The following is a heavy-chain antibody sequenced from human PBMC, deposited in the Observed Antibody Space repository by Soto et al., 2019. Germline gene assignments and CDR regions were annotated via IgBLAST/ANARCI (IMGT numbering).Heavy chain of an antibody. V-gene: IGHV1-69*02. CDR1: GGTFSSYT. D-gene: IGHD1-1*01. J-gene: IGHJ4*02. CDR2: IIPILGIA. CDR3: ATPPRYALAYCCPDY. Sequence: ASVKVSCKASGGTFSSYTISWVRQAPGQGLEWMGRIIPILGIANYAQKFQGRVTITADKSTSTANMELSGLRSEDRALYYCATPPRYALAYCCPDYWGQGTLVTVSS.